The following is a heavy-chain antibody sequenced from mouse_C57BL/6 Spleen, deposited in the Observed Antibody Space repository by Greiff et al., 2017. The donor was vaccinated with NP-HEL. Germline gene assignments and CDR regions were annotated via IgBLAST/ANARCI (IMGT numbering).Heavy chain of an antibody. CDR3: ARSYYDEVKAHFED. CDR2: IHPNSGST. V-gene: IGHV1-64*01. D-gene: IGHD1-1*01. CDR1: GYTFTSYW. Sequence: QVQLQQPGAELVKPGASVKLSCKASGYTFTSYWMHWVKQRPGQGLEWIGMIHPNSGSTNYNEKFKSKATLTVDKSSSTAYMQLSSLTSEDSAVYYGARSYYDEVKAHFEDWGKGTTLTVSS. J-gene: IGHJ2*01.